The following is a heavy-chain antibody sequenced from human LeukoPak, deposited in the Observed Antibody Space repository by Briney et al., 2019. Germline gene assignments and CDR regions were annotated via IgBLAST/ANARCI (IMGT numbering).Heavy chain of an antibody. Sequence: GGSLRLSCAASGFTFSDYYISWIRQAPGKGLEWVSYISSSGSTIYYADSVKGRFTISRDNAKNSLYLQMNSLRAEDTAVYYCARDPPRDIVATTGGSLDYWGQGTLVTVSS. D-gene: IGHD5-12*01. J-gene: IGHJ4*02. CDR2: ISSSGSTI. CDR1: GFTFSDYY. V-gene: IGHV3-11*01. CDR3: ARDPPRDIVATTGGSLDY.